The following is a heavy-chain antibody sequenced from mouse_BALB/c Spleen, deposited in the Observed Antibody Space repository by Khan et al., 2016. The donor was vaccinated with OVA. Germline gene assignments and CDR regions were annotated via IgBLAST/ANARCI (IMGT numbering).Heavy chain of an antibody. Sequence: EVELVESGGDLVKPGGSLKLSCAASGFTFSTYGMSWVRQTPDKRLEWVATVSPGGGYTYYPDSVKGRFTISRDNAKNTLYLQMSGLKSEDTDRLNERFTRSTDTCQNTLYLQMDGQQSEDTSMFYCTRHAYYHDSRRFAYWGQGTLVTVSA. V-gene: IGHV5-6*01. CDR3: RFTRSTDTCQNTLYLQMDGQQSEDTSMFYCTRHAYYHDSRRFAY. D-gene: IGHD1-1*01. J-gene: IGHJ3*01. CDR1: GFTFSTYG. CDR2: VSPGGGYT.